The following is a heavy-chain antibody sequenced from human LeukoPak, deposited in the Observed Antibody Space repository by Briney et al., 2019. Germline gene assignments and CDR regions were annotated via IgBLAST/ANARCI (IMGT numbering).Heavy chain of an antibody. J-gene: IGHJ4*02. CDR2: INTDGTVT. D-gene: IGHD6-19*01. V-gene: IGHV3-74*01. CDR1: GFTFSKYW. Sequence: PGGSLRLSCAASGFTFSKYWMLWDRQAPGKGLESVSRINTDGTVTTYADSVKGRFTVSRDNADNTMFLQMNSVRDEDTAVHYCATKQWLAPPPDSWGQGTPVTVSS. CDR3: ATKQWLAPPPDS.